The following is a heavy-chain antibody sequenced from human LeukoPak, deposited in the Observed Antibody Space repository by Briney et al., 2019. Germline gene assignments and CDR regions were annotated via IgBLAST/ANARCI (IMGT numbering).Heavy chain of an antibody. D-gene: IGHD1-26*01. J-gene: IGHJ4*02. CDR1: GYSFTSYW. CDR3: ARLHSGSSFDY. V-gene: IGHV5-51*01. CDR2: IYPGDPDT. Sequence: PGGSLRLSCKGSGYSFTSYWIGWVRQMPGKGLEWMGIIYPGDPDTRYSPSFQGQVAISADKSISTAYLQWSGLKASDTAMYYCARLHSGSSFDYWGQGTLVTVSS.